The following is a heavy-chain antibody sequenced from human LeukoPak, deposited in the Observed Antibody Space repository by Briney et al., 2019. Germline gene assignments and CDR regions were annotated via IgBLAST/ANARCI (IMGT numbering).Heavy chain of an antibody. CDR3: ATRSGDFWSGYVD. V-gene: IGHV1-24*01. CDR1: GYGVTELS. CDR2: FDPEEAKM. Sequence: ASVKVSCKVSGYGVTELSMQWVRQAPGKGLECLGGFDPEEAKMVYAQKFQGRVTMTEDTSTDTAYMELRGLTSEDPAVYYCATRSGDFWSGYVDWGQGTLVAVSS. J-gene: IGHJ4*02. D-gene: IGHD3-3*01.